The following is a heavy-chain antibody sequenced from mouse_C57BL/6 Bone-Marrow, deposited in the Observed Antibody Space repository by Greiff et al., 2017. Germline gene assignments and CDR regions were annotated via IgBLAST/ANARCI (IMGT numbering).Heavy chain of an antibody. CDR1: GYSITRDY. D-gene: IGHD2-1*01. V-gene: IGHV3-8*01. Sequence: EVMLVESGPGLAKPSQTLSLTCSVTGYSITRDYWNWIRKFPGNKLEYMGYISYSGSTYYNPSLKSRISITRDTSKNQYYLQLNSVTTEDTATYYCARYYYGNYGGFFDYWGQGTTLTVSS. CDR2: ISYSGST. CDR3: ARYYYGNYGGFFDY. J-gene: IGHJ2*01.